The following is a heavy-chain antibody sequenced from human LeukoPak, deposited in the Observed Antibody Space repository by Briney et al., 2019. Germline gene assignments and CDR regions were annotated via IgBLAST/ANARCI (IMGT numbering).Heavy chain of an antibody. Sequence: SETLSLTCAVSGDSISGGPYYWTSIRQHPGKGLEWIGYIYYSGSTYYNPSLKSRVTISIDTSKNHFSLKLRSVTAADTAVYYCARATSSPLVRGVIIPPPFFDPWGQGTLVTVSS. CDR3: ARATSSPLVRGVIIPPPFFDP. CDR2: IYYSGST. CDR1: GDSISGGPYY. D-gene: IGHD3-10*01. V-gene: IGHV4-31*11. J-gene: IGHJ5*02.